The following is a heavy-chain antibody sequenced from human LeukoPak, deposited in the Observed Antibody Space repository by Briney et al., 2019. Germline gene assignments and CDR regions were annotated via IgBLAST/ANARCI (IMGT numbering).Heavy chain of an antibody. CDR2: IALAGSGK. CDR3: ARDNYASGSLDY. J-gene: IGHJ4*02. CDR1: GFTFSSYW. D-gene: IGHD3-10*01. V-gene: IGHV3-7*01. Sequence: PGGSLRLSCSASGFTFSSYWMNWVRQAPGKGLEWVANIALAGSGKYYGDSVKGRFTISRDNAKNSLYLQMNSLRAEDTAVYYCARDNYASGSLDYWGQGALVTVSS.